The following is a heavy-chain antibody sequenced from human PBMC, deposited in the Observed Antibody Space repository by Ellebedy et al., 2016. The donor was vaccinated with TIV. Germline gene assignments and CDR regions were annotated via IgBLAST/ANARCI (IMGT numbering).Heavy chain of an antibody. J-gene: IGHJ4*02. CDR1: GFTFNSFG. CDR3: AKKYGSSFPAFDY. V-gene: IGHV3-23*01. Sequence: GESLKISCAASGFTFNSFGMSWVRQAPGKGLEWVSAISGSGGSTFYADSVKGRFTISRDNSKNTLYLQMNSLRAEDTAVFYCAKKYGSSFPAFDYWGQGTLVTVSS. CDR2: ISGSGGST. D-gene: IGHD6-6*01.